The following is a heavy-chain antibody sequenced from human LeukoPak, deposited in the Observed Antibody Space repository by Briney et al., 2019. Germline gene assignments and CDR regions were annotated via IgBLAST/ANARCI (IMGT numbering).Heavy chain of an antibody. CDR2: IYTSGST. V-gene: IGHV4-4*07. Sequence: SETLSLTCAVSGGSISSYYWSWIRQPAGKGLEWIGRIYTSGSTNYNPSLKSRVAMSVDTSKNQFSLKLSSVTAADTAVYYCAGGDTAMVKDWGQGTLVTVSS. CDR3: AGGDTAMVKD. D-gene: IGHD5-18*01. J-gene: IGHJ4*02. CDR1: GGSISSYY.